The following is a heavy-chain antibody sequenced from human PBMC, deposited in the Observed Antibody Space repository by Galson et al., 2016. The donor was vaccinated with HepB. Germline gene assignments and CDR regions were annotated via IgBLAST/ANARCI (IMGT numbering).Heavy chain of an antibody. CDR3: AHRLHRGSRLGYYFDF. D-gene: IGHD1-14*01. V-gene: IGHV2-5*02. CDR2: IYWDDDK. J-gene: IGHJ4*02. Sequence: PALVTPTQTLTLTCTFSGFSLNTSGVGVGWIRQPPGKALEWLALIYWDDDKRYSPSLRNRLTITKDTSKNQVALIMTNMDPVDTATYYCAHRLHRGSRLGYYFDFWGQGTLVTVSS. CDR1: GFSLNTSGVG.